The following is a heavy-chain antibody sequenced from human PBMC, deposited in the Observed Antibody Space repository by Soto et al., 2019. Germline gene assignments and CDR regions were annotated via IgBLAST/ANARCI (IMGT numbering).Heavy chain of an antibody. Sequence: SETLSLTCTASGSSISSNIYYGGWVRQPPGKGLEWIGTIYYSGSTYDNPSLKSRVTISVDTSKNQSSLKLSSVTAADTSVYYCARQDGGSSWFNWFDPWGQGTLVTVS. D-gene: IGHD6-13*01. CDR2: IYYSGST. V-gene: IGHV4-39*01. CDR1: GSSISSNIYY. J-gene: IGHJ5*02. CDR3: ARQDGGSSWFNWFDP.